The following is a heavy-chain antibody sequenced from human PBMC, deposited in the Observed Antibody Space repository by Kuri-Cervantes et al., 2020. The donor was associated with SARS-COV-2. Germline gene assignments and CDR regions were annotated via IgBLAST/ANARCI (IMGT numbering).Heavy chain of an antibody. CDR3: ACTKVVPAAIARLDY. Sequence: SVKVSCKASGGTFSSYAISWVRQAPGQGLEWMGGIIPIFGTANYAQKFQGRVTITTDESTSTAYMELSSLRSEDTAVYYCACTKVVPAAIARLDYWGQGTLVTVSS. CDR2: IIPIFGTA. CDR1: GGTFSSYA. J-gene: IGHJ4*02. D-gene: IGHD2-2*02. V-gene: IGHV1-69*05.